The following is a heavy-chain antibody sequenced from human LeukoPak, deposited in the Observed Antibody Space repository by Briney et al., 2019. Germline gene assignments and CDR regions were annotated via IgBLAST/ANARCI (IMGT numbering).Heavy chain of an antibody. V-gene: IGHV3-53*01. CDR1: GFSVSNNY. J-gene: IGHJ4*02. D-gene: IGHD6-13*01. CDR2: IYSRGGT. Sequence: GGSLRLSCAVSGFSVSNNYMNWVRQAPGKGLEWVSLIYSRGGTSYADSVKGRFTISRDSSKNTLFLQMNSLRVEDTAVYYCARDPPGIAASGTYYWGQGTLVTASS. CDR3: ARDPPGIAASGTYY.